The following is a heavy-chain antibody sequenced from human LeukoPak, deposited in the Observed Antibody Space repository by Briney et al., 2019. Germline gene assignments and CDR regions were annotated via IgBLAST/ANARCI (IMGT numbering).Heavy chain of an antibody. J-gene: IGHJ5*02. Sequence: SGTLSLTCAVSGVSFRSYNYWSWVRQPPGKGLEWIGSIYDSGSTYYNPSLKSRVTISVDTSKNQFSLKLNSVTAADTAVYYCARHYGPWGQGTLVTVSS. CDR2: IYDSGST. CDR3: ARHYGP. V-gene: IGHV4-39*01. D-gene: IGHD3-10*01. CDR1: GVSFRSYNY.